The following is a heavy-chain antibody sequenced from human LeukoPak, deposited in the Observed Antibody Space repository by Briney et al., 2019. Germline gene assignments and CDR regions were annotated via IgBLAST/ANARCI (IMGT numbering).Heavy chain of an antibody. CDR2: IYTSGST. CDR1: GGSISSYY. V-gene: IGHV4-4*07. J-gene: IGHJ4*02. CDR3: ARVDFWSGSDY. Sequence: PSETLSLTCTVSGGSISSYYWSWIRQPAGRGLEWIGRIYTSGSTNYNPPLKSRVTMSVDTSKNQFSLKLSSVTAADTAVYYCARVDFWSGSDYWGQGTLVTVSS. D-gene: IGHD3-3*01.